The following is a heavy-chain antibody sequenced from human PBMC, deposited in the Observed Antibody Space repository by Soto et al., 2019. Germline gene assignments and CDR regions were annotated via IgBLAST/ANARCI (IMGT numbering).Heavy chain of an antibody. J-gene: IGHJ3*02. CDR1: GFTFSSYA. CDR3: AKDRAPQRRSDAFDI. V-gene: IGHV3-23*01. CDR2: ISGSGGST. Sequence: EVQLLESGGGLVQPGGSLRLSCAASGFTFSSYAMSWVRQAPGKGLEWVSAISGSGGSTYYADSVKGRFTISSDNSKNTLYRQMNSLRAEDTAVYYCAKDRAPQRRSDAFDIWGQGTMVTVSS. D-gene: IGHD3-10*01.